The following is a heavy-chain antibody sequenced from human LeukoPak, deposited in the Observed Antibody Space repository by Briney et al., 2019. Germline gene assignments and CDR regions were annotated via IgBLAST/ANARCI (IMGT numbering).Heavy chain of an antibody. CDR3: ASPIGVDTAMVDY. CDR1: GFIFSSYS. CDR2: ISYDGSNK. V-gene: IGHV3-30*03. Sequence: GGSLRLSCAATGFIFSSYSMHWVRQAPGKGLEWVAVISYDGSNKYYPDSVRGRFTVSRDNSKNTLYLQMNSLRAEDTAVYYCASPIGVDTAMVDYWGQGTLVTVSS. J-gene: IGHJ4*02. D-gene: IGHD5-18*01.